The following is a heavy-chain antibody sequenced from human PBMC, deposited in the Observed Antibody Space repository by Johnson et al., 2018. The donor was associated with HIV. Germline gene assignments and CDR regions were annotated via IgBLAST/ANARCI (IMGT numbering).Heavy chain of an antibody. CDR1: GFTFSSYG. Sequence: VQLVESGGGVVQPGGSLRLSCAASGFTFSSYGMHWVRQAPGKGLEWVAVISYDGSNKYYADSVKGRFTISRDNSKNTLYLQMNSLRAEDTAMYYCAKANYYVYAFDIWGQGTMVTVSS. D-gene: IGHD3-10*02. CDR3: AKANYYVYAFDI. J-gene: IGHJ3*02. V-gene: IGHV3-30*18. CDR2: ISYDGSNK.